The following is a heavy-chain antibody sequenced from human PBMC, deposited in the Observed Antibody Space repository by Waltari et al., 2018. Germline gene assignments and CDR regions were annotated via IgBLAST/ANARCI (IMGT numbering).Heavy chain of an antibody. V-gene: IGHV3-7*03. Sequence: EAQQVESGGDLVQPGGALGLSCFVVGFILSNYWMSLVRQAPGKGLEWVANINKDGTETYYVDSVRGRFTISKDDAKNSVYLQMNSLKVEDTAVYYCIRDYGSPYWGQGTLVTVSS. CDR3: IRDYGSPY. J-gene: IGHJ4*02. D-gene: IGHD6-19*01. CDR2: INKDGTET. CDR1: GFILSNYW.